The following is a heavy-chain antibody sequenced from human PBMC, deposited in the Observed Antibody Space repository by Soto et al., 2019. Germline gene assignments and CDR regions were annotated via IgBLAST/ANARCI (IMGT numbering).Heavy chain of an antibody. V-gene: IGHV3-48*02. Sequence: LRLSCAASGFTFSTYDMNWVRQAPGKGLEWISFISGTSPTTSYADSVRGRFTISRDDARNSLYLQMNSLRYDDTAVYYCARDRDGDEDFDSWGQGTLVTVSS. CDR3: ARDRDGDEDFDS. D-gene: IGHD2-15*01. CDR2: ISGTSPTT. J-gene: IGHJ4*02. CDR1: GFTFSTYD.